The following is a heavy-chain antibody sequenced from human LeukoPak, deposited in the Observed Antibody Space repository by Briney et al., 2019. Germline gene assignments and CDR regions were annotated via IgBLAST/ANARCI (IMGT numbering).Heavy chain of an antibody. J-gene: IGHJ4*02. CDR2: IYCGDSDT. CDR1: GYSFTGYW. Sequence: GESLKISCKASGYSFTGYWIAWGRQMPGKGLEWMGIIYCGDSDTRYSPSFQGKVTISADKSITNAYPQGSSLKASDTAIYYCPRLSNGISSGCPTIDYWGQGTLVTVSS. CDR3: PRLSNGISSGCPTIDY. V-gene: IGHV5-51*01. D-gene: IGHD6-19*01.